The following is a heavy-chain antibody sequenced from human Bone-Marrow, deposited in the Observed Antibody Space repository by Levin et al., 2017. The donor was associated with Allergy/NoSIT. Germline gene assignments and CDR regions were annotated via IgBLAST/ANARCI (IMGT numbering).Heavy chain of an antibody. J-gene: IGHJ5*02. V-gene: IGHV4-30-4*01. D-gene: IGHD2-15*01. CDR2: IYYNGST. CDR1: GGSISSGDYY. CDR3: AREVNCFGGSCYSYGWFDP. Sequence: SSETLSLTCSVSGGSISSGDYYWSWIRQPPGKDLEWIGYIYYNGSTYYNPSLKSRVTISKDTTKNHFSLNLNSVTPADTAVYYCAREVNCFGGSCYSYGWFDPWGQGTLVTVSS.